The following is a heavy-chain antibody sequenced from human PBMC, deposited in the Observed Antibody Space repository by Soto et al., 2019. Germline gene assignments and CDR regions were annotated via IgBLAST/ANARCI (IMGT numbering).Heavy chain of an antibody. CDR2: ISAYNYNT. V-gene: IGHV1-18*01. Sequence: QVQLVQSGAEVKKPGASVKVSCKASGYTFTSYGLSWVRQAPGQGLEWMGRISAYNYNTNYAQKLQGRVTMTTDTSTSTAYRELRSLRSDDTAVYYCARVVGALGRWFDPWAQGTLVTVSS. CDR1: GYTFTSYG. CDR3: ARVVGALGRWFDP. D-gene: IGHD1-26*01. J-gene: IGHJ5*02.